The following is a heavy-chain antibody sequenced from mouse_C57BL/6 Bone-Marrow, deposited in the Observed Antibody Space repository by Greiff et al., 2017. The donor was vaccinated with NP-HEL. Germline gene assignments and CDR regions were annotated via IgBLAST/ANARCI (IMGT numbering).Heavy chain of an antibody. D-gene: IGHD2-3*01. J-gene: IGHJ3*01. CDR2: IDPSDSYT. CDR3: ARVDYDGYFGGFAY. Sequence: QVQLQQPGAELVMPGASVKLSCKASGYTFTSYWMHWVKQRPGQGLEWIGEIDPSDSYTNYNQKFKGKSTLTVAKSSSTAYMQLSSLTSEDSAVYYCARVDYDGYFGGFAYWGQGTLVTVSA. V-gene: IGHV1-69*01. CDR1: GYTFTSYW.